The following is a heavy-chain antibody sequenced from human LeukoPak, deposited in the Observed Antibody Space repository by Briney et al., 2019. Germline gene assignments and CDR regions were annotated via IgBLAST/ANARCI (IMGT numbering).Heavy chain of an antibody. CDR2: ISYDGSNK. Sequence: GRSLRLSCAASGFTFSSYAMHWVRQAPGKGLEWVAVISYDGSNKYYADSVKGRFTISRDNSKNTLYLQMNSLRAEDTAVYYCTGHHQAYSRTYWGQGTLVTVSS. CDR1: GFTFSSYA. J-gene: IGHJ4*02. D-gene: IGHD4-11*01. CDR3: TGHHQAYSRTY. V-gene: IGHV3-30*04.